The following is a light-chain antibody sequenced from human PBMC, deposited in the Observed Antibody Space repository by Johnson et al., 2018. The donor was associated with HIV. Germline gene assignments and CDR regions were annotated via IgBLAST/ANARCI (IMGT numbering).Light chain of an antibody. J-gene: IGLJ1*01. Sequence: QSVLTQPPSVSAAPGQKVIISCSGSSSNIGNNYVSWYQQLPGTAPKLLIYDNNKRPSGIPGRFSGPKSGPSATLDITGLQPGAEADYYCGTWDSSLRTGFFGSGTKVTVL. CDR1: SSNIGNNY. CDR3: GTWDSSLRTGF. V-gene: IGLV1-51*01. CDR2: DNN.